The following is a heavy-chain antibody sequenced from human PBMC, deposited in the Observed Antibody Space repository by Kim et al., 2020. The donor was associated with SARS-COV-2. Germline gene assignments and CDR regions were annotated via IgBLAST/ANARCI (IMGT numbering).Heavy chain of an antibody. J-gene: IGHJ4*02. CDR1: GFTFSSYG. Sequence: GGSLRLSCAASGFTFSSYGMHWARQAPGKGLEWVAVIWYDGSNKYYADSVKGRFTISRDNSKNTLYLQMNSLRAEDTAVYYCARPSTREDSSGYSPPNYWGQGTLVTVSS. CDR2: IWYDGSNK. V-gene: IGHV3-33*01. CDR3: ARPSTREDSSGYSPPNY. D-gene: IGHD3-22*01.